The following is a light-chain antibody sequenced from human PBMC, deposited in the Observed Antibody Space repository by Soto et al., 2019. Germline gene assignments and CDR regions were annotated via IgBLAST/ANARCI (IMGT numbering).Light chain of an antibody. CDR3: YSYTTSSTYV. CDR2: EVS. V-gene: IGLV2-14*01. Sequence: QSALTQPASVSGSPGQSITISCTGTSSDVGGYNYVSWYQQHPAKVPKLMIYEVSNRPSGVSDRFSGSKSGNTASLTISGLQAEDEADYYCYSYTTSSTYVFGTGTKLTVL. J-gene: IGLJ1*01. CDR1: SSDVGGYNY.